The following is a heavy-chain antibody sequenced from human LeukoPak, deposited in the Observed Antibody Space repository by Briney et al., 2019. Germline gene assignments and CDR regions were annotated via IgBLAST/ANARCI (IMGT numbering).Heavy chain of an antibody. CDR3: ARGRGDPVIAATYDAFDI. V-gene: IGHV3-21*01. J-gene: IGHJ3*02. CDR2: ISSSSSYI. D-gene: IGHD6-13*01. Sequence: GGSLRLSCAASGFTFSSYSMNWVRQAPGKGLEWVSSISSSSSYIYYADSVKGRFTISRDNAKNTLYLQMNSLRAEDTAVYFCARGRGDPVIAATYDAFDIWGQGTMVTVSS. CDR1: GFTFSSYS.